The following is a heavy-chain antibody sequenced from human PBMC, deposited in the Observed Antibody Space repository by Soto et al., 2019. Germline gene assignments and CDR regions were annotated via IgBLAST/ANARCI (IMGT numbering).Heavy chain of an antibody. J-gene: IGHJ4*02. CDR2: VFYTGFT. V-gene: IGHV4-39*01. D-gene: IGHD1-20*01. CDR3: ATSQKGYNWNYFDH. CDR1: GGSISGSYYY. Sequence: SETLSLTCAVSGGSISGSYYYWAWLRQSPGKGPEWIGSVFYTGFTSYNPSLESRVSVSVDTSKGQFSLKLSAVTAADTAVYYCATSQKGYNWNYFDHWGQGALVTVSS.